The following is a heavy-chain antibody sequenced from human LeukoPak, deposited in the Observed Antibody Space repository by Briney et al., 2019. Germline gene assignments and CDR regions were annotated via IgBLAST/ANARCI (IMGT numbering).Heavy chain of an antibody. J-gene: IGHJ4*02. V-gene: IGHV4-59*08. CDR3: ARHLSGAHTAFDY. D-gene: IGHD1-26*01. CDR2: IYYSGIT. CDR1: GGSISNCY. Sequence: SETLSLTCTVSGGSISNCYWSWIRQPPGKGLEWIAYIYYSGITNYNPSLKSRVTISVNTSKNQFSLKLSSVTAADTAVYYCARHLSGAHTAFDYWGQGNLVTVSS.